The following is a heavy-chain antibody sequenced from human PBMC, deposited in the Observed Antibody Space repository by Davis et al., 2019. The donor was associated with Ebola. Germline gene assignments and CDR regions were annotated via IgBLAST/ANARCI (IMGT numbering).Heavy chain of an antibody. V-gene: IGHV1-3*01. J-gene: IGHJ3*02. CDR3: ARGTSSWYTAFDI. CDR2: INAGNGNT. Sequence: ASVKVSCKASGYTFTSYAMHWVRQAPGQRLEWMGWINAGNGNTKYSQKFQGRVTITRDTSASTAYMELSSLRSEDTAVYYCARGTSSWYTAFDIWGQGTMVTVSS. CDR1: GYTFTSYA. D-gene: IGHD6-13*01.